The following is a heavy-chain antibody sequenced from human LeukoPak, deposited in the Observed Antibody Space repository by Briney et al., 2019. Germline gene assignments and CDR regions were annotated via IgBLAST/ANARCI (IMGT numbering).Heavy chain of an antibody. J-gene: IGHJ3*02. D-gene: IGHD2-2*01. Sequence: SETLSLTCAVYGGSFSGYYWSWIRQPPGKGLEWIGEINHSGSTNYNPSLKSRVTISVDRSKNQFSLKLSSVTAADTAVYYCARDLAVPAAIGGQDAFDIWGQGTMVTVSS. CDR1: GGSFSGYY. V-gene: IGHV4-34*01. CDR2: INHSGST. CDR3: ARDLAVPAAIGGQDAFDI.